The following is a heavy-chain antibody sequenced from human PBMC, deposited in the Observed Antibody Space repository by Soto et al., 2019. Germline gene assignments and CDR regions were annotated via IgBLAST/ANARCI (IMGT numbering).Heavy chain of an antibody. CDR1: GGSISSYY. CDR3: ARGRIQLCSPFAY. J-gene: IGHJ4*02. CDR2: IYYSGST. V-gene: IGHV4-59*01. D-gene: IGHD5-18*01. Sequence: SETLSLTCTVSGGSISSYYWSWIRQPPGKGLEWIGYIYYSGSTNYNPSLKSRVTISVDTSKNQFSLKLSSVTAADTAVYYCARGRIQLCSPFAYGAQETRVTVSS.